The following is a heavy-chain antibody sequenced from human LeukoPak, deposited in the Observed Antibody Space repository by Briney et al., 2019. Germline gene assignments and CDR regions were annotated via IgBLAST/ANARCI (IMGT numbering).Heavy chain of an antibody. CDR3: ARDLPTMVRGNYYYYGMDV. CDR2: INPSGGST. Sequence: ASVXXSCKXSXXTXXSYYMHXVRQARGQGLEWMGIINPSGGSTSYAQKFQGRVTMTRDTSTSTVYMELSSLRSEDTAVYYCARDLPTMVRGNYYYYGMDVWGQGTTVTVSS. D-gene: IGHD3-10*01. J-gene: IGHJ6*02. V-gene: IGHV1-46*01. CDR1: XXTXXSYY.